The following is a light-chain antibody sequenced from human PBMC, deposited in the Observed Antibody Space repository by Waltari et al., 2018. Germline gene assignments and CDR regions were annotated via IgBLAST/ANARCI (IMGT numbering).Light chain of an antibody. Sequence: DIVMTQSPDSLALLLGERATTHGKSNQSFLYSSNNKNYLAWYQQKPGQPPKLLIYWASTRESGVPDRFSGSGSGTDFTLTISSLQAEDVAVYYCQQYYSTPYTFGQGTKLEIK. V-gene: IGKV4-1*01. CDR2: WAS. CDR3: QQYYSTPYT. J-gene: IGKJ2*01. CDR1: QSFLYSSNNKNY.